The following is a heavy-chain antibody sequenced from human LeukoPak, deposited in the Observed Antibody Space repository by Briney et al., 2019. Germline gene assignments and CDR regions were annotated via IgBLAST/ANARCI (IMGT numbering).Heavy chain of an antibody. Sequence: PGGSLRLSCAASGFTFSSYAMSWVRQAPGKGLEWVSAISGSGGSTYYADSVKGRFTISRDNSKNTLYLQMNSLRAEDTAVYYCAKCVVPAAIIQNWFDPWGQGTLVTVSS. CDR2: ISGSGGST. J-gene: IGHJ5*02. D-gene: IGHD2-2*02. CDR3: AKCVVPAAIIQNWFDP. V-gene: IGHV3-23*01. CDR1: GFTFSSYA.